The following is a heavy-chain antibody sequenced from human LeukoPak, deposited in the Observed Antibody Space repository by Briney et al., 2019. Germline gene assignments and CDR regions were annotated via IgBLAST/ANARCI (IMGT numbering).Heavy chain of an antibody. CDR3: ARASGYRGWFDP. Sequence: GSLRLSCAASGFTVSSNYMSWVRQAPGKGLEWIGYIYYSGSTNYNPSLKSRVTISVDTSKNQFSLKLSSVTAADTAVYYCARASGYRGWFDPWGQGTLVTVSS. J-gene: IGHJ5*02. D-gene: IGHD6-25*01. CDR2: IYYSGST. V-gene: IGHV4-59*02. CDR1: GFTVSSNY.